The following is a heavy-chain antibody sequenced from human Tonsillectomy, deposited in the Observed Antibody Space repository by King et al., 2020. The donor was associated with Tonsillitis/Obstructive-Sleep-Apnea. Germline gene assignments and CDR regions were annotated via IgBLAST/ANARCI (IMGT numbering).Heavy chain of an antibody. D-gene: IGHD6-13*01. CDR3: AREALAAAGTILDY. V-gene: IGHV1-46*01. J-gene: IGHJ4*02. CDR2: INTSDSGT. Sequence: QLVQSGAEVKKPGASVKVSCKTSGYTFTSYYMHWVRQAPGQGLEWKGIINTSDSGTHYAQKFQGRVTLTRDTSTTTVHMELSSLRSEDTAVYYCAREALAAAGTILDYWGQGTLVTVSS. CDR1: GYTFTSYY.